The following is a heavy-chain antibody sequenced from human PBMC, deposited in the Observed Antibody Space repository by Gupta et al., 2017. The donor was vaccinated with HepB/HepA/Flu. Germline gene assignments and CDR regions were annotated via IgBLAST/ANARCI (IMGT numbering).Heavy chain of an antibody. D-gene: IGHD2-15*01. CDR3: AREARWRWTDD. V-gene: IGHV3-11*01. CDR1: GFPLSDYY. Sequence: QVQLVESGGGLFKPGGSLRLSCAASGFPLSDYYMSWIRQAPGKGLEGLSYISSNGNVIQYADSVKGRFTISRDNAKNSLYLQMNSLGADDTAMYYCAREARWRWTDDWGQGALVTVSS. CDR2: ISSNGNVI. J-gene: IGHJ4*02.